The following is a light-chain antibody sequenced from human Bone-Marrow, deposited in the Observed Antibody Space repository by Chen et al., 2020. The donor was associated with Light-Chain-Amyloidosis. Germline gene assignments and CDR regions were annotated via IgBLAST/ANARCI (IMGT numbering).Light chain of an antibody. CDR2: RNN. V-gene: IGLV1-47*01. CDR3: AAWDYSLSGPV. J-gene: IGLJ3*02. CDR1: ISNMGSNY. Sequence: QSVLTQPPSASGTPGQRVTISCSGSISNMGSNYVYWYQQLPGTAPQLLIYRNNQRPSGVPDRFSVSKSGTSASLAISGLRSEDEADYYCAAWDYSLSGPVFGGGTKLTVL.